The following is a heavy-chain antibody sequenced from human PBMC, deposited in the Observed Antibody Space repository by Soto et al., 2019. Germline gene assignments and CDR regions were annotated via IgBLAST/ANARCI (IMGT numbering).Heavy chain of an antibody. J-gene: IGHJ4*02. V-gene: IGHV1-69*13. D-gene: IGHD6-6*01. CDR3: ARVGGIGAPPGTDY. CDR1: GGIFSSYA. CDR2: VIPILGQA. Sequence: SVKVSCKASGGIFSSYAISCLRRAPGQVLEWMGAVIPILGQAYYAQDLQDRVSITADESTRTTYMELSSLRSEDTAVYFCARVGGIGAPPGTDYWGQGTLVTVSS.